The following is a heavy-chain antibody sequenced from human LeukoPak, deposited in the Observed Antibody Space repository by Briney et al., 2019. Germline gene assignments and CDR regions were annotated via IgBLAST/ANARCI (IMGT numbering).Heavy chain of an antibody. CDR3: ARDEYYDFWSGYQTTHCFDY. CDR2: IDTNTGSP. CDR1: GYTFTTYP. V-gene: IGHV7-4-1*02. J-gene: IGHJ4*02. D-gene: IGHD3-3*01. Sequence: GASVKVSCKASGYTFTTYPINWVRQAPGQGLEWMGWIDTNTGSPTYAQGLTGRFVFSLDTSVSTAYLQISSLKAEDTAVYYCARDEYYDFWSGYQTTHCFDYWGQGTLVTVSS.